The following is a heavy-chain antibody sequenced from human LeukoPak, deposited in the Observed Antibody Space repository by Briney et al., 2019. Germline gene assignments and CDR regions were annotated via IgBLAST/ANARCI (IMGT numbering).Heavy chain of an antibody. V-gene: IGHV3-23*01. Sequence: GGSLRLSCTASGFTFSSYAMYWVRQGPGKGLEWVSGIFGSGGSAHYADSVKGRFTISRDNSQNTVYLQMNSLRAEDTAVYYCGKTTTGYSSGRNPAWPVDYWGQGTLVTVSS. D-gene: IGHD6-19*01. CDR2: IFGSGGSA. CDR1: GFTFSSYA. J-gene: IGHJ4*02. CDR3: GKTTTGYSSGRNPAWPVDY.